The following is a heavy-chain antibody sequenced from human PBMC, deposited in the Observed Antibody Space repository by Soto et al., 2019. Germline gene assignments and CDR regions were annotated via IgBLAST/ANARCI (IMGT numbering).Heavy chain of an antibody. Sequence: QVQLQESGPVLVKPSETLSLTCTVSGGSISSYYWSWIRQPPGKGLEWIGYNYYSGSTNYNPSLXSXGXIXXDTSKTQFSLKLSSVTAADTAVYYCARRYGSCFDYWGQGTLVTVSS. V-gene: IGHV4-59*08. CDR1: GGSISSYY. D-gene: IGHD5-18*01. J-gene: IGHJ4*02. CDR3: ARRYGSCFDY. CDR2: NYYSGST.